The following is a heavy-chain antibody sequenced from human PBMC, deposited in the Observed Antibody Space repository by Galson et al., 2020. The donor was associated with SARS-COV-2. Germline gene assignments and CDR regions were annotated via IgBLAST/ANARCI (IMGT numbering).Heavy chain of an antibody. CDR3: ASELVPYYGMDV. CDR2: ISYDGSNK. Sequence: TGGSLRLSCAASGFTFSSYAMHWVRQAPGKGLEWVAVISYDGSNKYYADSVKGRFTISRDNSKNTLYLQMNSLRAVDTAVYYCASELVPYYGMDVWGQGTTVTVAS. J-gene: IGHJ6*02. CDR1: GFTFSSYA. V-gene: IGHV3-30*04. D-gene: IGHD6-6*01.